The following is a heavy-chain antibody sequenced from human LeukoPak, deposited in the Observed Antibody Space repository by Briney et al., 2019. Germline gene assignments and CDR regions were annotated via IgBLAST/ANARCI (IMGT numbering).Heavy chain of an antibody. Sequence: SGGSLRLSCAASGFTFSSYDMHWVRQATGKGLEWVSAIGTAGDTYYPGSVKGRFTISRENAKNSLYLQMNSLRAGDTAVYYCARSPFGFGELFLDYWGQGTLVTVSS. D-gene: IGHD3-10*01. CDR3: ARSPFGFGELFLDY. V-gene: IGHV3-13*01. CDR1: GFTFSSYD. CDR2: IGTAGDT. J-gene: IGHJ4*02.